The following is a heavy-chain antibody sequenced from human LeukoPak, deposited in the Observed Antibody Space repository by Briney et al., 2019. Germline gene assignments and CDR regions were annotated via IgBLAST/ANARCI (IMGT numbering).Heavy chain of an antibody. CDR3: ARHSEYSSSNVWDV. CDR1: GGSISSSSYY. V-gene: IGHV4-39*01. D-gene: IGHD6-6*01. CDR2: IYYSGST. Sequence: SETLSLTCTVSGGSISSSSYYWGWTRQPPGKGLEWIGSIYYSGSTYYNPSLKSRVTISVDTSKNQFSLKLSSVTAADTAVYYCARHSEYSSSNVWDVWGQGTTVTVSS. J-gene: IGHJ6*02.